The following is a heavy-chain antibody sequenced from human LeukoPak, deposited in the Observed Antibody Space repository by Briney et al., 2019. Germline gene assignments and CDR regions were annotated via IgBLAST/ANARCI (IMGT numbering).Heavy chain of an antibody. V-gene: IGHV3-7*01. D-gene: IGHD4-17*01. CDR2: IKQDGSQK. Sequence: GGSLRLSCAASGFTFSSYWMSWVRQAPGKGLEWVANIKQDGSQKYYVDSVRGRFTISRDNAKNSLYLQMNSLRAEDTAVYYCAREQYGDYFDYWGQGTLVTVSS. CDR3: AREQYGDYFDY. CDR1: GFTFSSYW. J-gene: IGHJ4*02.